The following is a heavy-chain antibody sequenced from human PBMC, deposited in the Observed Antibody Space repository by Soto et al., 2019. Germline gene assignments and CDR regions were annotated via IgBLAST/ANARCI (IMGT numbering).Heavy chain of an antibody. V-gene: IGHV4-59*08. D-gene: IGHD3-22*01. CDR3: ARHASNYYDSSGYWGYYFDY. J-gene: IGHJ4*02. CDR2: IYYSGST. Sequence: SETLSLTCTVSGGSISSYYWSWIRQPPGKGLEWIGYIYYSGSTNYNPSLKSRVTISVDTSKNQFSLKLSSVTAADTAVYYCARHASNYYDSSGYWGYYFDYWGQGTLVTVSS. CDR1: GGSISSYY.